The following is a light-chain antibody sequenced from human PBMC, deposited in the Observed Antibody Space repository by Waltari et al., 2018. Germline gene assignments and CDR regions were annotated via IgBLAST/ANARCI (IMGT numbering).Light chain of an antibody. V-gene: IGLV2-8*01. Sequence: QSALTQPPSASGSPGQSVAISCTGTSSDIGRYDLVSWYQQHPGKAPKLIISEVNKRPSGVPDRFSGAKSGNTASLTVSGLQAEDEADYYCSSHGGSDKFYVFGTGT. CDR1: SSDIGRYDL. CDR3: SSHGGSDKFYV. J-gene: IGLJ1*01. CDR2: EVN.